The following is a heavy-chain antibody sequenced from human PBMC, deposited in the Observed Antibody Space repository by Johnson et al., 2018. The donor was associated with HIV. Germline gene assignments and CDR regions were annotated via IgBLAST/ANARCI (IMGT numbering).Heavy chain of an antibody. CDR2: ISYDGSNK. Sequence: QVQLVESGGGVVQPGRSLRLSCGASGFSFNNYAMHWVRQAPGKGLEWVAVISYDGSNKYYADSVKGRFTISRDNSKNTMYLQMNSLRAEDTAGYYCARDRAIVVADDAFDIWGQGTMVTVSS. CDR3: ARDRAIVVADDAFDI. D-gene: IGHD3-22*01. V-gene: IGHV3-30-3*01. CDR1: GFSFNNYA. J-gene: IGHJ3*02.